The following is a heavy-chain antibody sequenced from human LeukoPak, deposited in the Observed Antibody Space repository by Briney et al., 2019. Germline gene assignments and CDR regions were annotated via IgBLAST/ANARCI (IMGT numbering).Heavy chain of an antibody. CDR1: GFTFNSYY. CDR2: ISSNGGST. Sequence: GGSLRLSCSASGFTFNSYYMYWVRQAPGKGLEYVSAISSNGGSTNYADSVKGRFTISRDNSKNTLYLQMNSLRAEDTAVYYCANVPTYYYDSSGGETFDYWGQGTLVTVSS. V-gene: IGHV3-64*04. D-gene: IGHD3-22*01. CDR3: ANVPTYYYDSSGGETFDY. J-gene: IGHJ4*02.